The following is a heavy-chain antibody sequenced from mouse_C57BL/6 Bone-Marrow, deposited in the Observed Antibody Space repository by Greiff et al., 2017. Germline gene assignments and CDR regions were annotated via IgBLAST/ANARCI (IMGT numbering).Heavy chain of an antibody. V-gene: IGHV5-12*01. CDR1: GFTFSDYY. CDR2: ISNGGGST. Sequence: EVKVVESGGGLVQPGGSLKLSCAASGFTFSDYYMYWVRQTPEKRLEWVAYISNGGGSTYYPDTVKGRFTISRDNAKNTLYLQMSRLNSEDTAMYYCARHSDYWGQGTSVTVSS. J-gene: IGHJ4*01. CDR3: ARHSDY.